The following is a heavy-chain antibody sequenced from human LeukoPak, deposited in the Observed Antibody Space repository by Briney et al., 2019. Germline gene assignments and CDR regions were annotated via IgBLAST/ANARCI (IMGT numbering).Heavy chain of an antibody. Sequence: KPSETLSLTCAVYGGSFSGYYWSWIRQPPGKGLEWIGEINHSGSTNYNPSLKSRVTISVDTSKNQFSLKLSSVTAADTAVYYCARVRFWSGYRDTFDIWGQGTMVTVSS. V-gene: IGHV4-34*01. CDR2: INHSGST. CDR3: ARVRFWSGYRDTFDI. D-gene: IGHD3-3*01. J-gene: IGHJ3*02. CDR1: GGSFSGYY.